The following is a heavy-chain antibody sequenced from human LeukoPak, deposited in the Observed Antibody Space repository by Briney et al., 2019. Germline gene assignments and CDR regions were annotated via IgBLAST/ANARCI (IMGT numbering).Heavy chain of an antibody. CDR2: INWDGGST. Sequence: GGSLRLSCAASGFTFDDYAMHWVRQAPGKGLEWVSLINWDGGSTYYADSVKGRFTISRDNSKNSLYLQMNSLRAEDTAFYYCARDKGSSGYLYYFDYWGQGTLVTLSS. J-gene: IGHJ4*02. D-gene: IGHD3-22*01. CDR3: ARDKGSSGYLYYFDY. V-gene: IGHV3-43D*03. CDR1: GFTFDDYA.